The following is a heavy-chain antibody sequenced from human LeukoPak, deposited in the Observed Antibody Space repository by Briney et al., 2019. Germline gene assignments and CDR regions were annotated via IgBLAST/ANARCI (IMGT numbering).Heavy chain of an antibody. CDR2: ISSSGSTI. D-gene: IGHD1-26*01. J-gene: IGHJ4*02. V-gene: IGHV3-48*03. Sequence: GGSLRLSCAASGFTFSSYEMNWVRQAPGKGLEWVSYISSSGSTIYYADSVKGRFTISRDNAKQSLYLDMDSLRVEDTAVYYCARVGAWDLQRVFDHWGQGALVTVSS. CDR3: ARVGAWDLQRVFDH. CDR1: GFTFSSYE.